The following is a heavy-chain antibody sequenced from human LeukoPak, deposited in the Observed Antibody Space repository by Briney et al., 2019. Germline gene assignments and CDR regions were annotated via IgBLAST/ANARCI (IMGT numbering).Heavy chain of an antibody. CDR3: ATLNYGGKSNDAFDI. CDR1: GGSISSGGYC. CDR2: IYHSGST. Sequence: PSQTLSLTCTVSGGSISSGGYCWSWIRQPPGKGLEWIGYIYHSGSTYYNPSLKSRVTISADTSKNHFSLKVSAVTAADTAVYYCATLNYGGKSNDAFDIWSQGTMVTVSS. J-gene: IGHJ3*02. V-gene: IGHV4-30-2*02. D-gene: IGHD4-23*01.